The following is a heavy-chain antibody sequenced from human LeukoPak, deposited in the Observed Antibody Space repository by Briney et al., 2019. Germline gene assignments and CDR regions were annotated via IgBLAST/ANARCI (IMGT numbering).Heavy chain of an antibody. V-gene: IGHV1-46*01. CDR1: GYTFTSYG. Sequence: ASVKVSCKASGYTFTSYGISWVRQAPGQGLEWMGIINPSGGSTSYAQKFQGRVTMTRDTSTSTVYMELSSLRSEDTAVYYCARDTGGENWFDPWGQGTLVTVSS. J-gene: IGHJ5*02. CDR3: ARDTGGENWFDP. D-gene: IGHD1-14*01. CDR2: INPSGGST.